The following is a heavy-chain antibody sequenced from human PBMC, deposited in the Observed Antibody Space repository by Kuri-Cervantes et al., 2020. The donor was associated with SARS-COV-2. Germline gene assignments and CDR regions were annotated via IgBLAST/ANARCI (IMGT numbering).Heavy chain of an antibody. CDR1: GYTFTGYY. V-gene: IGHV1-2*02. CDR3: AVYCSSTSCYNQ. CDR2: NNPNSGGT. D-gene: IGHD2-2*02. Sequence: ASVKVSFKASGYTFTGYYMHWVRQAPGQGLEWMGWNNPNSGGTNYAQKFQGRVTMTRDTSISTAYMELSRLRSDDTAVYYCAVYCSSTSCYNQWGQGTLVTVSS. J-gene: IGHJ4*02.